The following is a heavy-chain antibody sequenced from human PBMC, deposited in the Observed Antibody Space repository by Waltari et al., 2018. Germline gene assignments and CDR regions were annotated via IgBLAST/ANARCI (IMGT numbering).Heavy chain of an antibody. J-gene: IGHJ4*02. D-gene: IGHD6-13*01. V-gene: IGHV3-74*01. CDR1: GFILSTYW. Sequence: EVQLVESGGGLVQPGGSLRLSCVASGFILSTYWMDWVRQAPGKGLVWVSRSNRDGSSPTYADSVKGRFTISRDNAKNTLYLHMSSLRAEDTAVYYCVRENIAAAGLESWGQGTLVTVSS. CDR3: VRENIAAAGLES. CDR2: SNRDGSSP.